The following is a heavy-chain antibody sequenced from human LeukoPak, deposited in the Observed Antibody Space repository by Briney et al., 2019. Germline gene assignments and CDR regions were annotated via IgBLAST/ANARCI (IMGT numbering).Heavy chain of an antibody. CDR2: ISSSSSYI. V-gene: IGHV3-21*01. CDR1: GFTFSDYS. J-gene: IGHJ6*02. CDR3: ARVVERRYYYYGMDV. Sequence: PGGSLRLSCAASGFTFSDYSMNWVRQAPGKGLEWVSSISSSSSYIYSAESVKGRFTISRDNAKNSLYLQMNSLRAEDTAVYYCARVVERRYYYYGMDVWGQGTTVTVS. D-gene: IGHD1-26*01.